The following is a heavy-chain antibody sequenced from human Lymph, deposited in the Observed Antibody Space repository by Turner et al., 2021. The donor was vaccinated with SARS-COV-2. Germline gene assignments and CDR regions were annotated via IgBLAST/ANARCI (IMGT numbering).Heavy chain of an antibody. D-gene: IGHD6-19*01. J-gene: IGHJ4*02. CDR1: GSTRTELS. CDR3: AIGSSKPQWLDLFWY. CDR2: FDLEDGET. V-gene: IGHV1-24*01. Sequence: QVQLVQSGAEVKKPGSSVKVACKVSGSTRTELSMHWVRQAPGTGLEWMGGFDLEDGETIYALKFQGRVTMAEATSTDTPHMERSSLRSEDTAVYYCAIGSSKPQWLDLFWYWGQGTLVTVSS.